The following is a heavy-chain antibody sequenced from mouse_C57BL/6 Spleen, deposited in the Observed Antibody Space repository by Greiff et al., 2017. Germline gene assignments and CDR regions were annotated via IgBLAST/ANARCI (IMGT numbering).Heavy chain of an antibody. V-gene: IGHV1-52*01. D-gene: IGHD1-1*01. Sequence: QVQLKQPGAELVRPGSSVKLSCKASGYTFTSYWMHWVKQRPIQGLEWIGNIDPSDSETHYNQKFKDKATLTVDKSSSTAYMQLSSLTSEDSAVYYCARESTTVVATGPFDYWGQGTTLTVSS. J-gene: IGHJ2*01. CDR3: ARESTTVVATGPFDY. CDR1: GYTFTSYW. CDR2: IDPSDSET.